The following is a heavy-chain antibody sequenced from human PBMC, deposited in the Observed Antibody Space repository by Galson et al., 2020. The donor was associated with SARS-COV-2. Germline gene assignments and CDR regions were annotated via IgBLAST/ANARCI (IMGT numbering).Heavy chain of an antibody. V-gene: IGHV2-5*02. CDR3: ARLRVEMATITGYYYYGMDV. CDR1: GFSLNTDGVG. Sequence: ESGPTLVKPTQTLTLTCSFSGFSLNTDGVGVGWIRQPPGKALELLALIYWDDDERYSPFLKSRLTITKDTSKNQVVLTMTNMDPVDTATYYCARLRVEMATITGYYYYGMDVWGQGTTVTVSS. D-gene: IGHD5-12*01. J-gene: IGHJ6*02. CDR2: IYWDDDE.